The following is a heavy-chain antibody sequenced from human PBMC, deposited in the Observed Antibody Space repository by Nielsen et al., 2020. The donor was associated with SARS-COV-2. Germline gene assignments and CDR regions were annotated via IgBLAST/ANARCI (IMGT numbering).Heavy chain of an antibody. D-gene: IGHD2-15*01. Sequence: GGSLRLSCAASGFTFSSYSMNWVRQAPGKGLEWVAFIRYDGSNKYYADSVKGRFTISRDNSKNTLYLQMNSLRAEDTAVYYCAKEGGGCSGGSCYWHYYYGMDVWGQGTTVTVSS. CDR3: AKEGGGCSGGSCYWHYYYGMDV. V-gene: IGHV3-30*02. CDR2: IRYDGSNK. CDR1: GFTFSSYS. J-gene: IGHJ6*02.